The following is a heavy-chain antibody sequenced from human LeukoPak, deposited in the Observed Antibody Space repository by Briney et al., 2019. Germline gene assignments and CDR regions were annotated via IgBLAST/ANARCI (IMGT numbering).Heavy chain of an antibody. CDR1: GFQFSRYW. CDR3: VREDSRYYYDFYY. J-gene: IGHJ4*02. D-gene: IGHD3-22*01. Sequence: PGGSLRLSCAASGFQFSRYWMSWVRQSPGKGLEWVANIKQDGSEKYYVDCVKGRFTISRNNAKNLLYLKMNTLTAEDTPFYFCVREDSRYYYDFYYWGQGTLVTISS. V-gene: IGHV3-7*01. CDR2: IKQDGSEK.